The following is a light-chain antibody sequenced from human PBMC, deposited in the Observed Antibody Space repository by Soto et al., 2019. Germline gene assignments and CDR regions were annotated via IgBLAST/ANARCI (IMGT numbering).Light chain of an antibody. V-gene: IGKV3D-20*02. J-gene: IGKJ3*01. CDR2: DAS. CDR1: QTVRNNY. CDR3: QQRSNWPPFT. Sequence: VLTQSPGTLSLSPGDRATLSCRASQTVRNNYLAWYQQKPGQAPRLLIYDASSRANSIPDRFSGGGSGTDFTLTISRLEHEDFAVYYCQQRSNWPPFTFGPGTKVDIK.